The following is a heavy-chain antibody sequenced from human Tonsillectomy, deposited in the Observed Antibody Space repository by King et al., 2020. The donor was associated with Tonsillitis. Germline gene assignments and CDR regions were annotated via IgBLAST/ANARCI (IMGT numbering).Heavy chain of an antibody. CDR3: ARDSYCSSTSCYAEGWFDP. V-gene: IGHV3-23*04. CDR2: ISSSDGST. J-gene: IGHJ5*02. CDR1: GFTFNNYV. D-gene: IGHD2-2*01. Sequence: EVQLVESGGGLVQPGGSLRLSCAASGFTFNNYVMSWVRQAPGRGLEWVSGISSSDGSTYYAESVKGRFTISRDNSKNTLYLQMNSLRAEDTAVYYCARDSYCSSTSCYAEGWFDPWGQGTLVTVSS.